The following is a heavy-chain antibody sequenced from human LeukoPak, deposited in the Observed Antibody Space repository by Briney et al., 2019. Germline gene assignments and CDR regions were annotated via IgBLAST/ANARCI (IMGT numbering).Heavy chain of an antibody. CDR1: GFTFSSYS. V-gene: IGHV3-21*01. CDR2: MSSSSSYI. CDR3: ARESGDHYYYYYYMDV. J-gene: IGHJ6*03. Sequence: GGSLRLSCAASGFTFSSYSMNWVRQAPGKGLEWVSSMSSSSSYIYYADSVKGRFTISRDHAKNSLYLQMNSLRAEDTAVYYCARESGDHYYYYYYMDVWGKGTTVTVSS. D-gene: IGHD2-21*01.